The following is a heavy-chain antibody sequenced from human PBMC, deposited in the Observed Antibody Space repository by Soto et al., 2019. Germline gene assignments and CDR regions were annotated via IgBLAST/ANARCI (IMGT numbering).Heavy chain of an antibody. D-gene: IGHD3-22*01. CDR2: ISASGGTA. CDR1: GFMFSSYA. V-gene: IGHV3-23*01. Sequence: EVQLLESGGGLIQPGGSLRLSCAASGFMFSSYAMSWVRQAPGKGLEWVSSISASGGTANLADSVEGRCTISRDNSKSTLYLQMNSLRAEDTAVYYCAKLTYPSASTGYYYERVSGSIDSWGQGTLVTVSS. J-gene: IGHJ5*01. CDR3: AKLTYPSASTGYYYERVSGSIDS.